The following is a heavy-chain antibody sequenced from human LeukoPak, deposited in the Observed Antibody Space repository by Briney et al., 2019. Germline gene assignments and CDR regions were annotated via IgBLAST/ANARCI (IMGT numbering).Heavy chain of an antibody. V-gene: IGHV4-59*01. CDR3: ARLDRGSTSLIYGMDV. D-gene: IGHD2-2*01. CDR2: IYYSGST. J-gene: IGHJ6*02. CDR1: GGSISSYY. Sequence: DPSETLSLTCTVSGGSISSYYWSWIRQPPGKGLEWIGYIYYSGSTNYNPSLKSRVTISVDTSKNQFSLKLSSVTAADTAVYYCARLDRGSTSLIYGMDVWGQGTTVTVSS.